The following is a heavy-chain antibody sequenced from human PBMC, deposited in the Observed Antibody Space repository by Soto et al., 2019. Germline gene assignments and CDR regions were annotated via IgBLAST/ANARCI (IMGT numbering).Heavy chain of an antibody. J-gene: IGHJ5*02. CDR2: INHTGGT. D-gene: IGHD3-3*01. Sequence: SETLYLSCAVYGGSVNRYYWTWIRQPPGKGLEWIGEINHTGGTHYNTSLKSRVTMSVDTSKNQFSLRLSSVTAADTAIYYCATRITVFGLLIPPFDPWGQGTQVTVS. CDR1: GGSVNRYY. CDR3: ATRITVFGLLIPPFDP. V-gene: IGHV4-34*01.